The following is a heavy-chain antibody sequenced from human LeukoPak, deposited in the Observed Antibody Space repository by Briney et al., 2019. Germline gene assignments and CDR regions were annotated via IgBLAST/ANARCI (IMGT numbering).Heavy chain of an antibody. J-gene: IGHJ5*02. CDR3: AKDSSWYFSYNWFDP. D-gene: IGHD6-13*01. Sequence: GGSLRLSCAASGFTFSSYAMSWVRQAPGKGLEWVSAISGSGGSTYYADSVKGRFTTARANSKNTLYLQMTSTTAEATAFYYCAKDSSWYFSYNWFDPWGQGTLVTVS. V-gene: IGHV3-23*01. CDR2: ISGSGGST. CDR1: GFTFSSYA.